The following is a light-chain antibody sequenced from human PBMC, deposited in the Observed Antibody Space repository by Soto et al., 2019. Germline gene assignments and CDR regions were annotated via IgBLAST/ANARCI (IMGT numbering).Light chain of an antibody. Sequence: IQITQSHSTLSASVGDRVTITCRASQSITTWLAWYQQKPGKAPKLLIYKATNLQSVVPSRFSGSGSVTEFSLTISSLPADDFATYYCQRYNDYQYIFGQGTSLEIK. J-gene: IGKJ2*01. CDR2: KAT. V-gene: IGKV1-5*03. CDR3: QRYNDYQYI. CDR1: QSITTW.